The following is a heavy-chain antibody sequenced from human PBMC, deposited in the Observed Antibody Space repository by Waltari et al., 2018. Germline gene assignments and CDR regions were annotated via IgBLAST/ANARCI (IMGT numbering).Heavy chain of an antibody. CDR2: ISWNSGSI. V-gene: IGHV3-9*01. D-gene: IGHD3-16*01. Sequence: EVQLVESGGGLVQPGRSLRLSCAASGFTFDDYAMHWVRQAPGKGLEWVSGISWNSGSIGYAYSVKGRFTISRDNAKNSLFLQMNSLRAEDTAVYYCAKANGFGGATESDYWGQGTLVTVSS. CDR1: GFTFDDYA. J-gene: IGHJ4*02. CDR3: AKANGFGGATESDY.